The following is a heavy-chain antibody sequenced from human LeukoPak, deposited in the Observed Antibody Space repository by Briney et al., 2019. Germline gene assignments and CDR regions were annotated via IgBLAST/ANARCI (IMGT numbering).Heavy chain of an antibody. D-gene: IGHD3-22*01. J-gene: IGHJ4*02. CDR3: ARDDDSRSWDY. CDR2: ISSSSSYI. CDR1: GFTFSSYS. Sequence: GGSLRLSRAASGFTFSSYSMNWVRQAPGKGLEWVSSISSSSSYIYYADSVKGRFTISRDNAKNSLYLQMNSLRAEDTAVYYCARDDDSRSWDYWGQGTLVTVSS. V-gene: IGHV3-21*01.